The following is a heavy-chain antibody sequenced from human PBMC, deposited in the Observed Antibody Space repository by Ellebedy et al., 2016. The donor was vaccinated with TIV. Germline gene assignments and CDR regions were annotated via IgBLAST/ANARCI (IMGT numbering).Heavy chain of an antibody. CDR1: GYSFTSYW. CDR3: ARILPYYDILTGYNAFDY. Sequence: GESLKISCKGSGYSFTSYWIGWVRQMPGKGLEWMGIIYPGDSDTRYSPSFQGQVTISADKSISTAYLQWSSLKASDTAMYYCARILPYYDILTGYNAFDYWGQGTLVTVSS. D-gene: IGHD3-9*01. CDR2: IYPGDSDT. J-gene: IGHJ4*02. V-gene: IGHV5-51*01.